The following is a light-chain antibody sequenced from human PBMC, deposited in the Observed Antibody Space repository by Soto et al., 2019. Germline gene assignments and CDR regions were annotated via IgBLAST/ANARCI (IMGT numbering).Light chain of an antibody. CDR2: DVI. V-gene: IGLV2-14*03. Sequence: QSALTQPASVSGSPGQSITICCTGTSSDVGGYNYVSWYQQHPGKAPKLMIYDVINRPSGVSNRFSGSKSGNSASLTISGLQAEDEADYYCSSYTSSSTYVVFGGGTKLTVL. J-gene: IGLJ2*01. CDR1: SSDVGGYNY. CDR3: SSYTSSSTYVV.